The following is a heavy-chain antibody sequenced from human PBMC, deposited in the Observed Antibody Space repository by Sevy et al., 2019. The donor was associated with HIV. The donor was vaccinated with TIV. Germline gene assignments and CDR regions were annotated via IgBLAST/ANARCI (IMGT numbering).Heavy chain of an antibody. D-gene: IGHD3-3*01. V-gene: IGHV3-30*18. CDR1: GFTFSSYG. J-gene: IGHJ6*02. Sequence: GGSLRLSCAASGFTFSSYGMHWVRQAPGKGLEWVAVISYDGSNKYYADSVKGRFTISRDNSKNTLYLQMNSLRAEDTAVYYCAKYHYDDCDRWSEDYYYYYGMDVWGQGTTVTVSS. CDR3: AKYHYDDCDRWSEDYYYYYGMDV. CDR2: ISYDGSNK.